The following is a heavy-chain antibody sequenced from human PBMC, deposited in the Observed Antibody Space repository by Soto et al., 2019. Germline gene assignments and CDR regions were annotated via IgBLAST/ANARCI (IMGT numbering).Heavy chain of an antibody. J-gene: IGHJ6*02. D-gene: IGHD6-6*01. Sequence: GSLRLSCAASGFTFSSYAMHWVRQAPGKGLEWVAVISYDGSNKYYADSVKGRFTISRDNSKNTLYLQMNSLRAEDTAVYYCARGEARIAARPGGMDVWGQGTTVTVSS. V-gene: IGHV3-30-3*01. CDR1: GFTFSSYA. CDR2: ISYDGSNK. CDR3: ARGEARIAARPGGMDV.